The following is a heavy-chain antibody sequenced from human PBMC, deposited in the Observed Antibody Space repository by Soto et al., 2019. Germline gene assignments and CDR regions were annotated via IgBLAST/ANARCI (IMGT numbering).Heavy chain of an antibody. CDR2: INPSGGST. Sequence: QVQLVQSGAEVKKPGASVKVSCKASGYTFTSYYMHWVRQAPGQGLEWMGIINPSGGSTSYAQKCQGRVTMTRDTSTSTVYMELSSLRSEDTAVYYCARGGTYYDSRGGFDYWGQGTLVTVSS. J-gene: IGHJ4*02. CDR1: GYTFTSYY. CDR3: ARGGTYYDSRGGFDY. V-gene: IGHV1-46*01. D-gene: IGHD3-22*01.